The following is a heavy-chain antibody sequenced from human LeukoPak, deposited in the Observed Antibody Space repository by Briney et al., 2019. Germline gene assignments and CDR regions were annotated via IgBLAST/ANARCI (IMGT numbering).Heavy chain of an antibody. D-gene: IGHD6-19*01. V-gene: IGHV4-30-4*01. CDR2: IYYSGST. Sequence: SETLSLTCTVSGGSISSGDYYWSWIRQPPGKGLEWIGYIYYSGSTYYNPSLKSRVTISVDTSKNQFSLKLSSVTAADTAVCYCARGIAVAGNWFDPWGQGTLVTVSS. CDR1: GGSISSGDYY. J-gene: IGHJ5*02. CDR3: ARGIAVAGNWFDP.